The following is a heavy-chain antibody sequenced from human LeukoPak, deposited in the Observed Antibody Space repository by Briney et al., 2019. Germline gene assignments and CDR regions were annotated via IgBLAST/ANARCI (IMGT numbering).Heavy chain of an antibody. J-gene: IGHJ4*02. D-gene: IGHD6-19*01. CDR1: GFTFSSYS. V-gene: IGHV3-48*01. CDR3: ARGSSGLEDY. CDR2: IKSSSSTI. Sequence: GGSLRLSCVVSGFTFSSYSMNWVRQAPGKGLEWVSYIKSSSSTIHYADSVKGRFTVSRDNVKNSLYLQMNSLRAEDTGVYYCARGSSGLEDYWGQGTLVIVSS.